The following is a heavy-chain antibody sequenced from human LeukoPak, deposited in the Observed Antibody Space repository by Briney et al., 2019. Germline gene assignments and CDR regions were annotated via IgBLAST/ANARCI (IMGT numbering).Heavy chain of an antibody. Sequence: SQTLSLTCAISGDSASSNSAAWNWIRPSPSKGLEWRGRTYYRSKWYNDYAVSVKSRIPINPGTSKSQFSLQLNSVTPEDTAVYYCARGTLWLGELLLIFDYWGQGTLVTVPS. V-gene: IGHV6-1*01. CDR1: GDSASSNSAA. D-gene: IGHD3-10*01. CDR3: ARGTLWLGELLLIFDY. CDR2: TYYRSKWYN. J-gene: IGHJ4*02.